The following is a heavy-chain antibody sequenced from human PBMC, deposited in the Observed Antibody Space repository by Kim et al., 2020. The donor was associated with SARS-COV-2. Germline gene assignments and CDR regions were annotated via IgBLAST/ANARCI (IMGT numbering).Heavy chain of an antibody. Sequence: SETLSLTCTVSGGSISSYYWSWIRQPAGKGLEWIGRIYTSGSTNYNPSLKSRVTMSVDTSKNQFSLKLSSVTAADTAVYYCARDGEYYYDSSGSGGYYYYGMDVWGQGTTVTVSS. J-gene: IGHJ6*02. CDR1: GGSISSYY. CDR2: IYTSGST. V-gene: IGHV4-4*07. D-gene: IGHD3-22*01. CDR3: ARDGEYYYDSSGSGGYYYYGMDV.